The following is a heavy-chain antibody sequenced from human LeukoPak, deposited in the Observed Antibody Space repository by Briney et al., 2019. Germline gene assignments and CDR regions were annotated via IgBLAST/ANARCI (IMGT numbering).Heavy chain of an antibody. J-gene: IGHJ4*02. CDR1: GGTFSSYA. D-gene: IGHD5-12*01. CDR2: INPSGGST. V-gene: IGHV1-46*01. CDR3: AARGGYDFEADY. Sequence: ASVKVSCKASGGTFSSYAISWVRQAPGQGLEWMGIINPSGGSTSYAQKFQGRVTMTRDMSTSTVYMELSSLRSEDTAVYYCAARGGYDFEADYWGQGTLVTVSS.